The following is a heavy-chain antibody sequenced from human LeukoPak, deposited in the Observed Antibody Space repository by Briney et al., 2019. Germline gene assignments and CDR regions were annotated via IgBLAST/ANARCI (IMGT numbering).Heavy chain of an antibody. J-gene: IGHJ5*02. Sequence: ASETLSLTCTVSGGSISSSSYYWGWIRQPPGKGLEWIGSIYYSGSTYYNPSLKSRVTISVDTSKNQFSLKLSSVTAADTAVYYCARGVTTVTIGRPREDWFDPWGQGTLVTVSS. V-gene: IGHV4-39*07. CDR3: ARGVTTVTIGRPREDWFDP. D-gene: IGHD4-17*01. CDR2: IYYSGST. CDR1: GGSISSSSYY.